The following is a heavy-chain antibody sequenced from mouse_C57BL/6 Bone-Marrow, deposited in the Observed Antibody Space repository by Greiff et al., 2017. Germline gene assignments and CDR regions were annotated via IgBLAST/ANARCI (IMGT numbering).Heavy chain of an antibody. V-gene: IGHV3-6*01. Sequence: EVQLVESGPGLVKPSQSLSLTCSVTGYSITSGYYWNWIRQFPGNKLEWMGYISYDGSNNYNPSLKNRISITRDTSKNQFFLKLNSVTTEDTATYYCAREELYYSNRYYAMDYWGQGTSVTVSS. D-gene: IGHD2-5*01. CDR3: AREELYYSNRYYAMDY. CDR2: ISYDGSN. J-gene: IGHJ4*01. CDR1: GYSITSGYY.